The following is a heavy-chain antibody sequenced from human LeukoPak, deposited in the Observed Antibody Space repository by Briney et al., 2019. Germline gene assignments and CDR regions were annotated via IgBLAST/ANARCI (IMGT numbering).Heavy chain of an antibody. CDR3: ARGDYGGNSDPIDY. Sequence: ASVKVSCKAPGYTFTSYGSSWVRQAPGQGLEWMGWISAYNGNTNYAQKLQGRVTMTTDTSTSTAYMELRSLRSDDTAVYYCARGDYGGNSDPIDYWGQGTLVTVSS. V-gene: IGHV1-18*01. CDR2: ISAYNGNT. D-gene: IGHD4-23*01. CDR1: GYTFTSYG. J-gene: IGHJ4*02.